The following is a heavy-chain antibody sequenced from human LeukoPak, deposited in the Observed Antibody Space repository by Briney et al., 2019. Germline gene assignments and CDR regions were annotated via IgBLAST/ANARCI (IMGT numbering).Heavy chain of an antibody. CDR3: ARGPGWNYFDF. J-gene: IGHJ4*02. CDR1: GFTASIYY. Sequence: GGSLRLSCAVSGFTASIYYMTWVRQAPGTGLEWVSFIYRDGSANYADSVKGRFTISRDNSKNTVYLQMNSLRAEDTAVYYCARGPGWNYFDFWGQGALVTVSS. D-gene: IGHD2-15*01. CDR2: IYRDGSA. V-gene: IGHV3-66*01.